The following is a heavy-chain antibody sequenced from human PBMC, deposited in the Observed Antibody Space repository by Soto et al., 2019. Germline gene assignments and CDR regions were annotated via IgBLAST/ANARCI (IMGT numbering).Heavy chain of an antibody. D-gene: IGHD2-2*01. CDR3: ARGLRGRYCSSTSCPRGHYYYYKDV. CDR2: MNPNSGNT. CDR1: GYAFTSYD. J-gene: IGHJ6*03. V-gene: IGHV1-8*01. Sequence: ALVKVSCKASGYAFTSYDINWVRQATGQGLEWMGWMNPNSGNTGYAQKFQGRVTMTRNTSISTAYMELSSLRSEDTAVYYCARGLRGRYCSSTSCPRGHYYYYKDVWGKGTTVTVSS.